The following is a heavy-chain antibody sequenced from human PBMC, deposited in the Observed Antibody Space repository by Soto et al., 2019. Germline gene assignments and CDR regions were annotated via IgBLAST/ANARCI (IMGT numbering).Heavy chain of an antibody. CDR3: ARTAPITGTNDAFDI. V-gene: IGHV1-2*04. Sequence: ASVKVSCKASGYTFTGYYMHWVRQAPGQGLEWMGWINPNSGGTNYAQKFQGWVTMTRDTSISTAYMELSSLRSEDTAVYYCARTAPITGTNDAFDIWGQGTMVTVSS. CDR2: INPNSGGT. D-gene: IGHD1-20*01. J-gene: IGHJ3*02. CDR1: GYTFTGYY.